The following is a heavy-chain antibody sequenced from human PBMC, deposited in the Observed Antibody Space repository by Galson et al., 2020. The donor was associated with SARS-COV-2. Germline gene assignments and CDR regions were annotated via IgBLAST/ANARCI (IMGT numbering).Heavy chain of an antibody. CDR2: INTNSGNT. CDR1: GYTFTSYD. V-gene: IGHV1-8*01. CDR3: ARAYCSGGSCYLLNYYYYYGMDV. D-gene: IGHD2-15*01. Sequence: ASVKVSCQATGYTFTSYDINWVRQATGQGLEWMGWINTNSGNTGYAQKFQGRVTMTRNTSISTAYMELSSLRSEDTAVYYCARAYCSGGSCYLLNYYYYYGMDVWGQGTTVTVSS. J-gene: IGHJ6*02.